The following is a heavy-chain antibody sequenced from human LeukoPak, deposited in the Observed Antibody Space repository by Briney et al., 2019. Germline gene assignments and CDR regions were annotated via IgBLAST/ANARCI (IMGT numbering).Heavy chain of an antibody. CDR3: ARDIGYCSSTSCRELDY. CDR1: GFTFSSYW. V-gene: IGHV3-7*03. D-gene: IGHD2-2*01. CDR2: IKQDGSEK. J-gene: IGHJ4*02. Sequence: GGSLRLSCAASGFTFSSYWMSWVRQAPEKGLEWVANIKQDGSEKYYVDSVKGRFTISRDNAKNSLYLQMNSLRAEDTAVYYCARDIGYCSSTSCRELDYWGQGTLVTVSS.